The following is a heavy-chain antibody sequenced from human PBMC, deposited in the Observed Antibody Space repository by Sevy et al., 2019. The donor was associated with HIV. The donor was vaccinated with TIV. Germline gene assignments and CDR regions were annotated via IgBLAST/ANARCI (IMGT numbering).Heavy chain of an antibody. D-gene: IGHD6-13*01. CDR3: ARDQTSSFFDY. CDR1: GFTFSSYE. J-gene: IGHJ4*02. V-gene: IGHV3-48*03. Sequence: GGSLRLSCAASGFTFSSYEMNWVRQAPGKGLEWVSYISSSGSTIYYADSVKGTFTISRENAKNSLYLQMNSLRAEDTAVYYCARDQTSSFFDYWGQGTLVTVSS. CDR2: ISSSGSTI.